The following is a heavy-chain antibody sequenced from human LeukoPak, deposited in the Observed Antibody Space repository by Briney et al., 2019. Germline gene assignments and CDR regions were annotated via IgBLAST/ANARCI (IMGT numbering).Heavy chain of an antibody. V-gene: IGHV3-15*01. Sequence: GGSLRLSCAVSGLTFSNAWVSWVRQAPGKGLEWVGRIKSKTDGGTTDYGAPVKGRFIISRDDSKNTLYLQMNGLKIEDTAVYYCITDPGEWEPIWGQGTMVTVSS. D-gene: IGHD1-26*01. CDR1: GLTFSNAW. J-gene: IGHJ3*02. CDR3: ITDPGEWEPI. CDR2: IKSKTDGGTT.